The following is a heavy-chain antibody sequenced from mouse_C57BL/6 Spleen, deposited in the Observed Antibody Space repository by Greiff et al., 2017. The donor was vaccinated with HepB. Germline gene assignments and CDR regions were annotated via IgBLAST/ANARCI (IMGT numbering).Heavy chain of an antibody. CDR2: ISDGGSYT. V-gene: IGHV5-4*01. D-gene: IGHD2-5*01. J-gene: IGHJ3*01. Sequence: EVKLVESGGGLVKPGGSLKLSCAASGFTFSSYAMSWVRQTPEKRLEWVATISDGGSYTYYPDNVKGRFPISRDNAKNNLYLQMSHLKSEDTAMYYCARDPYSNLGSWFAYWGQGTLVTVSA. CDR1: GFTFSSYA. CDR3: ARDPYSNLGSWFAY.